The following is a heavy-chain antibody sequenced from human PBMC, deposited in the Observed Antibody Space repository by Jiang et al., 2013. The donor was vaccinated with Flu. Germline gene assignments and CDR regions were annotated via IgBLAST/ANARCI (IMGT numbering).Heavy chain of an antibody. J-gene: IGHJ5*02. CDR1: GASITTSY. Sequence: GPGLVKPSETLSLTCSVSGASITTSYWSWIRQPPGKGLEWIGYIHNSGSTDYNPSLKSRVTISVDPSKNQFSLKLTSVTAADTAVYYCARVHDWSGYYLNWFDPGAREPWSPSLQ. V-gene: IGHV4-59*01. D-gene: IGHD3-3*01. CDR2: IHNSGST. CDR3: ARVHDWSGYYLNWFDP.